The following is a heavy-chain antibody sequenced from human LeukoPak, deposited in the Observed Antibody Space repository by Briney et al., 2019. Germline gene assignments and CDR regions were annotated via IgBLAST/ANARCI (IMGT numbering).Heavy chain of an antibody. V-gene: IGHV3-23*01. CDR1: GFTFSNYW. J-gene: IGHJ6*03. Sequence: GGSLRLSCAASGFTFSNYWMSWVRQAPGKGLEWVSAISGSGGSTYYADSVKGRFTISRDNSKNTLYLQMNSLRAEDTAVYYCAKDRHYYYYYMDVWGKGTTVTVSS. CDR3: AKDRHYYYYYMDV. CDR2: ISGSGGST.